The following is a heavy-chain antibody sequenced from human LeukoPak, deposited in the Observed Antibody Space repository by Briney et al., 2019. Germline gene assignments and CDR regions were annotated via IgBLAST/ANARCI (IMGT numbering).Heavy chain of an antibody. CDR2: IYHSGST. D-gene: IGHD6-13*01. CDR3: ARGSAAGGEGY. V-gene: IGHV4-30-2*01. CDR1: GGSISSGGYY. J-gene: IGHJ4*02. Sequence: SETLSLTCTVSGGSISSGGYYWSWIRQPPGKGLEWIGYIYHSGSTYYNPSLKSRVTISVDRSKNQFSLKLSSVTAADTAVYYCARGSAAGGEGYWGQGTLVTVSS.